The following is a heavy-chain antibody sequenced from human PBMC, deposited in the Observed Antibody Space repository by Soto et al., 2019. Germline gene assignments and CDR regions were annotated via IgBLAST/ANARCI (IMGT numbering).Heavy chain of an antibody. J-gene: IGHJ4*02. V-gene: IGHV3-30*18. D-gene: IGHD3-22*01. CDR1: GVTFSSNG. Sequence: HPGGSLRLSCAASGVTFSSNGMHWVRQAPGKGLDWVAVISYDGSNKYYAASVKGRFTISREKSKNTLYLQISSLRADDTALYYCAKDGVTYHYHSTGYEYFDSWSRGT. CDR3: AKDGVTYHYHSTGYEYFDS. CDR2: ISYDGSNK.